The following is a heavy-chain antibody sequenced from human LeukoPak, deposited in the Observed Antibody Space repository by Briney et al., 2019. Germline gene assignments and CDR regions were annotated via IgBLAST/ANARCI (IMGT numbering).Heavy chain of an antibody. J-gene: IGHJ3*02. CDR3: ARGWWELLEGYAFDI. CDR1: GYTFTSYD. CDR2: MNPNSGNT. Sequence: ASVKVSCKASGYTFTSYDINWVRQATRQWLEWMGWMNPNSGNTGYAQKFQGRVTMTRNTSISTAYMELSSLRSEDTAVYYCARGWWELLEGYAFDIWGQGTMVTVSS. V-gene: IGHV1-8*01. D-gene: IGHD1-26*01.